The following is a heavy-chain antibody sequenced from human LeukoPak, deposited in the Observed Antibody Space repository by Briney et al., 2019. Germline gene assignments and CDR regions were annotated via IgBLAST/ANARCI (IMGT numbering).Heavy chain of an antibody. Sequence: KSGGSLRLSCAASGFTFRNAWMNWVRQAPGEGLEWGGRIKSKIDGGTTDYAAPVKGRCTISTDDSTNTLYLQMHSLKIAATAAYYCTTSVGYYDILADSGGGQGTLVTVSS. CDR3: TTSVGYYDILADSG. D-gene: IGHD3-9*01. CDR2: IKSKIDGGTT. V-gene: IGHV3-15*01. CDR1: GFTFRNAW. J-gene: IGHJ4*02.